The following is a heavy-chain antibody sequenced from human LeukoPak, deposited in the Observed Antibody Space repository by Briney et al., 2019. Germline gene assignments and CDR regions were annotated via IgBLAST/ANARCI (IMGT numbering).Heavy chain of an antibody. CDR2: IASDGSST. CDR1: GFTVSLYY. CDR3: ARSHETYGDYYSYYFDY. J-gene: IGHJ4*02. V-gene: IGHV3-74*01. Sequence: PGGSLRLSCAASGFTVSLYYMTWVRQAPGKGLVWVSRIASDGSSTTYADSVKGRFSISRDNAKNTLYLQMNSLRVEDTAVYYCARSHETYGDYYSYYFDYWGQGTLVTVSS. D-gene: IGHD4-17*01.